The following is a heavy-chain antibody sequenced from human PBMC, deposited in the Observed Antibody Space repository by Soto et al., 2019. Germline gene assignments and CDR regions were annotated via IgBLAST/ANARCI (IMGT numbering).Heavy chain of an antibody. CDR2: IYYSGST. Sequence: SETLSLTCTVSGGSISSGGYYWSWIRQHPGKGLEWIGYIYYSGSTYYNPSLKSRVTISVDTSKNQFSLKLSSVTAADTAVYYCARAPLGSGSYYTDYYYYMDVWGKGTTVTVSS. CDR3: ARAPLGSGSYYTDYYYYMDV. CDR1: GGSISSGGYY. J-gene: IGHJ6*03. D-gene: IGHD3-10*01. V-gene: IGHV4-31*03.